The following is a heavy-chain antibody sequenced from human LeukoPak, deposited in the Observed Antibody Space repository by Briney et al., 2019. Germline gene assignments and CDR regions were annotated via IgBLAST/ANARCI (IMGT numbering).Heavy chain of an antibody. CDR1: GFTFSSYG. Sequence: GGSLRLSCAASGFTFSSYGMHWVRQAPGKGLEWAAFIRYDGSNKYYADSVKGRFTISRDNSKNTLYLQMNSLRAEDTAVYYCAKPPHYYGSGSYDMDVWGKGTTVTISS. V-gene: IGHV3-30*02. CDR3: AKPPHYYGSGSYDMDV. CDR2: IRYDGSNK. D-gene: IGHD3-10*01. J-gene: IGHJ6*03.